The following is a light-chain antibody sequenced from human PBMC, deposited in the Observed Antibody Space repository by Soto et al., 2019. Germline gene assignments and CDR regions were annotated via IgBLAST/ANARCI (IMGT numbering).Light chain of an antibody. CDR2: EVS. CDR1: SSDVGGYNY. Sequence: QSALTQPPSASGSRGQSVTISCNGTSSDVGGYNYVSWYQQHPGKAPKLMIYEVSKRPSGVPDRFSGSKSGNTASLTVSGLQPEDEADYYCSSYAGSNNLGVFGGGTKVTVL. V-gene: IGLV2-8*01. J-gene: IGLJ3*02. CDR3: SSYAGSNNLGV.